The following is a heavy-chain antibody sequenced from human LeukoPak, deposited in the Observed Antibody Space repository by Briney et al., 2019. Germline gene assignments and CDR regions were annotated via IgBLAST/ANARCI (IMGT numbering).Heavy chain of an antibody. J-gene: IGHJ4*02. V-gene: IGHV3-9*01. CDR1: GFTFDDYA. CDR3: AKDGDSSGWYVFDY. CDR2: ISWNSGSI. Sequence: GGSLRLSCAASGFTFDDYAMHWVRQAPGKGLEWVSGISWNSGSIGYADSVKGRFTISRDNAKNSLYLQMNSLRAEDTALYYCAKDGDSSGWYVFDYWGQGTLVTVSS. D-gene: IGHD6-19*01.